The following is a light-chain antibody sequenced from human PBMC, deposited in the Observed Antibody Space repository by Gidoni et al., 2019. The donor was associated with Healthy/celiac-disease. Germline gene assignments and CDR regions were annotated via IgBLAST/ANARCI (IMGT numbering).Light chain of an antibody. CDR3: MQALQTPR. CDR1: QSLLHSNGYNY. J-gene: IGKJ1*01. CDR2: LGS. Sequence: DIVMTQSPLSLPVTPGEPASISCRSSQSLLHSNGYNYLDWYLQKPGQSPQLLIYLGSNRASGVPDRFSGSGSGTDFTLKISRVEAEDVGVYYCMQALQTPRFGQGTKG. V-gene: IGKV2-28*01.